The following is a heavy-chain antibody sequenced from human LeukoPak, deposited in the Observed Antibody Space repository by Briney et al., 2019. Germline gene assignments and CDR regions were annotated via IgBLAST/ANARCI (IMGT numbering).Heavy chain of an antibody. V-gene: IGHV1-2*02. CDR2: INPNSGDT. Sequence: ASVKVSCKASGYTFTGYYLHWVRQAPGQGLEWLGWINPNSGDTNYPQKFQGRVTMTRDTSISTAHMELHRVTSDDTAVYYCAGRLAVAGSGALDYWGQGTLVTVSS. CDR3: AGRLAVAGSGALDY. CDR1: GYTFTGYY. D-gene: IGHD6-19*01. J-gene: IGHJ4*02.